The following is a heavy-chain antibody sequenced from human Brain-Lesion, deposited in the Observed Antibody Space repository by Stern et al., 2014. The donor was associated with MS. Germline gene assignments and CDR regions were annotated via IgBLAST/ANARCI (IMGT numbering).Heavy chain of an antibody. V-gene: IGHV3-43D*03. D-gene: IGHD2-21*01. CDR3: AGGLGF. CDR1: GFTFDDYG. CDR2: ITWDGCIP. Sequence: EVHLVESGGVVVKPGGSLRLSCAASGFTFDDYGMHWVRQAPGKGLEWVSLITWDGCIPSYTDSVKGRFSISRYNRKSFLYLQMNSLRPEDTALYYCAGGLGFWGRGTLVTVSS. J-gene: IGHJ4*02.